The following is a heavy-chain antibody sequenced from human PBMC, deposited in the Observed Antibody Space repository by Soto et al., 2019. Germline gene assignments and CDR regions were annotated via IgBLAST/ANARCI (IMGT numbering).Heavy chain of an antibody. V-gene: IGHV5-51*01. D-gene: IGHD6-13*01. CDR1: GCSFTSYR. Sequence: KISGKRCGCSFTSYRIGSLRQMPGKGLEWMGIIYPGDSDTRYSPSFQGQVTISADKSISTAYLQWSSLKASDTAMYYCARTSAAGKYYYGMAVWGQGTTVTVSS. J-gene: IGHJ6*02. CDR2: IYPGDSDT. CDR3: ARTSAAGKYYYGMAV.